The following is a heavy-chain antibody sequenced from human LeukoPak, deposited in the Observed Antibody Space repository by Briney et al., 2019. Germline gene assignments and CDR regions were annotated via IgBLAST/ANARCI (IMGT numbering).Heavy chain of an antibody. CDR3: ARDLSSSGWVTHYYYYMDV. Sequence: SETLSLTCTVSGGSISSGSYNWGWIRQPPGKGLEWIGSIYYSGKTYYNPSLKSRVTISVDTSKNQFSLKLSSVTAADTAVYYCARDLSSSGWVTHYYYYMDVWGKGTTVTVSS. V-gene: IGHV4-39*07. CDR2: IYYSGKT. CDR1: GGSISSGSYN. D-gene: IGHD6-19*01. J-gene: IGHJ6*03.